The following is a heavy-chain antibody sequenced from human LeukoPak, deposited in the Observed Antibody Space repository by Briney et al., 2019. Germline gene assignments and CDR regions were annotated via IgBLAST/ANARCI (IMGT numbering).Heavy chain of an antibody. V-gene: IGHV4-34*01. CDR2: INHSGST. CDR1: GGSFSGYY. D-gene: IGHD1-26*01. J-gene: IGHJ5*02. Sequence: PSETLSLTCAVYGGSFSGYYWSWIRQPPGKGLEWIGEINHSGSTNYNPSLKSRVTISVDTSKNQFSLKLSSVTAADTAVYYCARWQWELLYNWFDPWGQGTLVTVSS. CDR3: ARWQWELLYNWFDP.